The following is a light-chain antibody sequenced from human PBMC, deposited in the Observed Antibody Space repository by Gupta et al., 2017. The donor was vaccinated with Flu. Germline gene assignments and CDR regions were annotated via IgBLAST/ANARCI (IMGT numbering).Light chain of an antibody. CDR1: RSDVGSRNL. Sequence: QSALTQPASVSGSPGQSITISCTGTRSDVGSRNLVSWYQQHPGKAPKLMIYEGSKRPSGVSDRFSASKSGNTASLTISGLQAEDEADYYCCSYAYGSTLVFGGGTKVTVL. V-gene: IGLV2-23*01. J-gene: IGLJ3*02. CDR3: CSYAYGSTLV. CDR2: EGS.